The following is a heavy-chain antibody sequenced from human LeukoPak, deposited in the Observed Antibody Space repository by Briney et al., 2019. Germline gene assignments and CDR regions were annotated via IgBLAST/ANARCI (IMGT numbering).Heavy chain of an antibody. CDR2: ISYDGSNK. CDR1: GFTFSSYA. V-gene: IGHV3-30*04. Sequence: GRSLRLSCAASGFTFSSYAMHWVRQAPGKGLEWVAVISYDGSNKYYADSVKGRFTISRDNSKNTLYLQMNSLRAEDTAVYYCAKSDVVVVAASPVGYWGQGTLVTVSS. D-gene: IGHD2-15*01. CDR3: AKSDVVVVAASPVGY. J-gene: IGHJ4*02.